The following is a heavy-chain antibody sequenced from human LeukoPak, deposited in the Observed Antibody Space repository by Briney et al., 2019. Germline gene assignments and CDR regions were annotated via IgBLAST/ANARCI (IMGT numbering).Heavy chain of an antibody. CDR2: INHSGST. Sequence: SETLSLTCAVYGGSFSGYYWSWIRQPPGKGLEWIGEINHSGSTNYNPSLKGRVTISVDTSKNQFSLKLSSVTAADTAVYYCARGRRSSGGSCYDYWGQGTLVTVSS. D-gene: IGHD2-15*01. V-gene: IGHV4-34*01. CDR3: ARGRRSSGGSCYDY. J-gene: IGHJ4*02. CDR1: GGSFSGYY.